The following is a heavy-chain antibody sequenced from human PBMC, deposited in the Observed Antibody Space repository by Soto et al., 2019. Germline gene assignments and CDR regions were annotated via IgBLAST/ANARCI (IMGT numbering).Heavy chain of an antibody. Sequence: SSETLSLTCTVSGGSISSSSYYWGWIRQPPGKGLEWIGSIYYSGSTYYNPSLKSRVTISVDTSKNQFSLKLSSVTAADTAVYYCARHRGSTAMVKYYYYHYGMDVWGQGTTVTVSS. CDR3: ARHRGSTAMVKYYYYHYGMDV. V-gene: IGHV4-39*01. J-gene: IGHJ6*02. CDR1: GGSISSSSYY. D-gene: IGHD5-18*01. CDR2: IYYSGST.